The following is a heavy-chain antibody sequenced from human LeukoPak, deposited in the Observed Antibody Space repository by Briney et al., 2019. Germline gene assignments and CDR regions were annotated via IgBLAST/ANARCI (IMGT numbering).Heavy chain of an antibody. D-gene: IGHD6-13*01. V-gene: IGHV3-48*01. CDR1: GFTFSSYD. J-gene: IGHJ4*02. Sequence: TGGSLRLSCAASGFTFSSYDMNWVRQAPGKGPGWVSYISSSSSLIYYADSVKGRFTISGDNSKNTLYPQMNSLRAEDTAVYFCARGGISWYYFDYWGQGTLVTVSS. CDR2: ISSSSSLI. CDR3: ARGGISWYYFDY.